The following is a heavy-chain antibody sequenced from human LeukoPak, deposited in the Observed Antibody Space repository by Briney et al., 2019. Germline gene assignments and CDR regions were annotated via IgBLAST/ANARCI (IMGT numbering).Heavy chain of an antibody. CDR1: GYTFTDYY. V-gene: IGHV1-2*02. D-gene: IGHD4-11*01. Sequence: ASVTVSCKTSGYTFTDYYIHWVRQAPGQGLEWMGWINPNSGETNSAQKFQGRVTMTGDTSISTAYMELRRVTSDDTAVYYCARDRDYSNTERGFDYWGQGPRSPSPQ. CDR3: ARDRDYSNTERGFDY. J-gene: IGHJ4*02. CDR2: INPNSGET.